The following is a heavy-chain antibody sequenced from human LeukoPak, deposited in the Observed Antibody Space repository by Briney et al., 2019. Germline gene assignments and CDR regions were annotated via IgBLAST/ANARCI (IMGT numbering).Heavy chain of an antibody. J-gene: IGHJ4*02. Sequence: PGGSLRLSCAASGFTFSYYTMNWVRQAPARGLEWVSSITSGSSYIYYADSVKGRFTISRDNSKSTLYLQMNSLRAEDTALYYCANIMGDFYGSGVDYWGQGTLVTVSS. V-gene: IGHV3-21*04. CDR1: GFTFSYYT. CDR2: ITSGSSYI. D-gene: IGHD3-10*01. CDR3: ANIMGDFYGSGVDY.